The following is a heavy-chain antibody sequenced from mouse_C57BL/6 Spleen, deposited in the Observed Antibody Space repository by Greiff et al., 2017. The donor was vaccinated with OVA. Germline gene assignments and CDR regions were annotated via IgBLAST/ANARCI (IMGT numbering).Heavy chain of an antibody. V-gene: IGHV1-64*01. D-gene: IGHD3-2*02. CDR1: GYTFTSYW. Sequence: QVQLKQSGPELVKPGASVKLSCKASGYTFTSYWMHWVKQRPGQGLEWIGMIHPNSGSTTYNEKFKSKATLTVDNSYSTAYMQLSSLTSEDSAVYYCARAEAAQAYWYFDVWGTGTTVTVSS. J-gene: IGHJ1*03. CDR2: IHPNSGST. CDR3: ARAEAAQAYWYFDV.